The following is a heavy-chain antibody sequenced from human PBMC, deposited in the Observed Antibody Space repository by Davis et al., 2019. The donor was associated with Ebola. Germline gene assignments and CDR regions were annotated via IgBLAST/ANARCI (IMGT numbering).Heavy chain of an antibody. D-gene: IGHD1-26*01. Sequence: PGGSLRLSCATSGFTFSTYAMHWVRQAPGKGLAHVSVISSNGYNTYYANSVKGRFIMSRDNSKNTLYLQMNGLRVEDTAIYYCAKDTSNIWFDIWGQGTNVTVSS. CDR2: ISSNGYNT. J-gene: IGHJ3*02. V-gene: IGHV3-64*04. CDR3: AKDTSNIWFDI. CDR1: GFTFSTYA.